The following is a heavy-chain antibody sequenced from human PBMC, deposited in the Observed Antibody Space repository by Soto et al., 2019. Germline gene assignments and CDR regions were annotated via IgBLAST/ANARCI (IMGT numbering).Heavy chain of an antibody. CDR3: AKSPLVPAAIIDN. CDR1: GFSFNPYN. V-gene: IGHV3-21*01. CDR2: ISSSSSYI. J-gene: IGHJ4*02. Sequence: LRLSCAASGFSFNPYNMNWVRQAPGKGLEWVSSISSSSSYIYYAYSLKGRFTISRDNAKNAVYLQRNSLRAEDTAVYYCAKSPLVPAAIIDNWGQGTLVTVSS. D-gene: IGHD2-2*01.